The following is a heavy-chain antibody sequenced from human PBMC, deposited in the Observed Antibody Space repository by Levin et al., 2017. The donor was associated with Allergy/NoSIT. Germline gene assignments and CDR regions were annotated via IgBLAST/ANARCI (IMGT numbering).Heavy chain of an antibody. V-gene: IGHV3-30*18. D-gene: IGHD3-10*01. Sequence: GESLKISCAASGFTFSSYGMHWVRQAPGKGLEWVAVISYDGSNKYYADSVKGRFTISRDNSKNTLYLQMNSLRAEDTAVYYCAKDLLLWFGEKTLDYWGQGTLVTVSS. CDR2: ISYDGSNK. CDR3: AKDLLLWFGEKTLDY. CDR1: GFTFSSYG. J-gene: IGHJ4*02.